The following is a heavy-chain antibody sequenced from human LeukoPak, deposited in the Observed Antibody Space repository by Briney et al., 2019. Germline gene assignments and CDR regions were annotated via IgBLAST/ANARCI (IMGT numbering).Heavy chain of an antibody. CDR2: ISSSGSTI. Sequence: LTGGSLRLSCAASGVTFSSYEMNWVRQAPGKGLEWVSYISSSGSTIYYADSVKGRFTISRDNAKNSLYLQMNSLRAEDTAVYYCARALDIAARPFDYWGQGTLVTVSS. J-gene: IGHJ4*02. CDR1: GVTFSSYE. D-gene: IGHD6-6*01. CDR3: ARALDIAARPFDY. V-gene: IGHV3-48*03.